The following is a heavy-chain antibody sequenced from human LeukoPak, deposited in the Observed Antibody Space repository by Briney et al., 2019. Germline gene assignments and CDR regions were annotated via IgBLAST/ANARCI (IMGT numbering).Heavy chain of an antibody. CDR3: ARDVIVGATDWFDP. J-gene: IGHJ5*02. CDR1: GGSISSYY. Sequence: SETLSLTCTVSGGSISSYYWSWIRQPPGKGLEWTGYIYYSGSTNYNPSLKSRVTMSVDTSKNQFSLKLSSVTAADTAVYYCARDVIVGATDWFDPWGQGTLVTVSS. V-gene: IGHV4-59*12. D-gene: IGHD1-26*01. CDR2: IYYSGST.